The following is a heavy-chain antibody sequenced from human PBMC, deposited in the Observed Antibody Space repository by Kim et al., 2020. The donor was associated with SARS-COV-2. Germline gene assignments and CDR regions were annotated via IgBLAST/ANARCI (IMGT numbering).Heavy chain of an antibody. CDR1: GFSLSRTGVA. CDR2: IYWDDAK. V-gene: IGHV2-5*02. CDR3: ARLRQGV. Sequence: SGPTLVKATQTLTLTCTFSGFSLSRTGVAVGWIRQPPGKALEWLGLIYWDDAKRYSPSLKSRLTITKDTSKNQVVLTMTDMDPVDTATYYCARLRQGVWGQGILVTVSS. J-gene: IGHJ1*01. D-gene: IGHD3-16*01.